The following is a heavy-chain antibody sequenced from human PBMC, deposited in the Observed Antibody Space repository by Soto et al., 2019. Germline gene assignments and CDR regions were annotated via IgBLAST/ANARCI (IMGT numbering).Heavy chain of an antibody. CDR2: ISYDGSNK. D-gene: IGHD4-4*01. V-gene: IGHV3-30*18. Sequence: PGGPLRLSFPASGFTFSSYGMHWVRQAPGKGLEWVAVISYDGSNKYYADSVKGRFTISRDNSKNTLYLQMNSLRAEDTAVYYCAKVHSNYVSVEYYMDVWGKGTTVTVSS. CDR3: AKVHSNYVSVEYYMDV. J-gene: IGHJ6*03. CDR1: GFTFSSYG.